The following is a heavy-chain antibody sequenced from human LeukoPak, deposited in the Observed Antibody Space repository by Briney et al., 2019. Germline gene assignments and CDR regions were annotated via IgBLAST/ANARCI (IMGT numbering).Heavy chain of an antibody. CDR1: GGSTTSANW. Sequence: SETLSLTCAVSGGSTTSANWWSWVRQSPGKGLEWIGEIYHTGNTNYNPSLNSRVSISLDTSKNQFSLRLTSVTAADTAVYFCARDANGSDLHYYHMDVWGKGTMVTISS. D-gene: IGHD6-25*01. V-gene: IGHV4-4*02. J-gene: IGHJ6*03. CDR3: ARDANGSDLHYYHMDV. CDR2: IYHTGNT.